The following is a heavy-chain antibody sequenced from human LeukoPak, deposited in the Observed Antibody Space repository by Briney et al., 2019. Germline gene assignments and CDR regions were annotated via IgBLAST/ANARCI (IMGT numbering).Heavy chain of an antibody. Sequence: PGGSLRFSCAASGFTFSSYEMNWVRQAPGKGLEWVSYISSSGSTIYYADSVKGRFTISRDNAKNSLYLQMNSLRAEDTAVYYCASTYYDILTGYHRPYYFGSWGQGTLVTVSS. CDR1: GFTFSSYE. CDR3: ASTYYDILTGYHRPYYFGS. J-gene: IGHJ4*02. V-gene: IGHV3-48*03. CDR2: ISSSGSTI. D-gene: IGHD3-9*01.